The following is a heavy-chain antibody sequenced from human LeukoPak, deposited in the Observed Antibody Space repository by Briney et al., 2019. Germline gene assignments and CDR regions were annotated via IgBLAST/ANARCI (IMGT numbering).Heavy chain of an antibody. CDR3: ASGSYDSSGYYYDPLWDAFDI. CDR1: GYTFTGYY. CDR2: INPNSGGT. Sequence: ASVKVSCKAFGYTFTGYYMHWVRQAPGQGLEWMGWINPNSGGTNYAQKFQGRVTMTRDTSISTAYMELSRLRSDDTAVYYCASGSYDSSGYYYDPLWDAFDIWGQGTMVTVSS. D-gene: IGHD3-22*01. J-gene: IGHJ3*02. V-gene: IGHV1-2*02.